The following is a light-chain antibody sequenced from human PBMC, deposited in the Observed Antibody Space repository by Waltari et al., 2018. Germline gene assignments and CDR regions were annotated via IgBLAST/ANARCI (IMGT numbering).Light chain of an antibody. CDR3: CTYAGSYTWV. CDR1: SSDVGGYNY. V-gene: IGLV2-11*01. Sequence: QSALTQPRSVSGSPGQSVTISCTGTSSDVGGYNYVSWYQQHPGKAPKLMIYDVNKRPAGVPEHFSGSNADTAASLAISGRRAEDEADFYGCTYAGSYTWVCGGGTKLTVL. J-gene: IGLJ2*01. CDR2: DVN.